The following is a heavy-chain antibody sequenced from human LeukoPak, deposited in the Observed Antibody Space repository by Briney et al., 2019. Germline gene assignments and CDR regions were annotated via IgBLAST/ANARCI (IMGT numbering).Heavy chain of an antibody. Sequence: GGSLRLSCAASGFTFSSYGMHWVRQAPGKGLEWVAVISYDGSNKYYADSVKGRFTISRDNSKNTLYLQMNSLRAEDTAVYYCARARSSYGYGDAFDIWGQGTMVTVPS. CDR2: ISYDGSNK. CDR3: ARARSSYGYGDAFDI. CDR1: GFTFSSYG. D-gene: IGHD5-18*01. V-gene: IGHV3-30*03. J-gene: IGHJ3*02.